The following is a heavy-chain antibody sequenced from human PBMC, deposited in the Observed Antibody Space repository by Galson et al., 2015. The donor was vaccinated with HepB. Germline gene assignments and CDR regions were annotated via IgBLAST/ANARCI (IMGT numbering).Heavy chain of an antibody. Sequence: SVKVSCKASGYTFTSYGISWVRQAPGQGLEWMGWISAYNGNTNYAQKLQGRVTMTTDTSTSTAYMELRSLRSDDTAVYYCARDGGEVGQDTSGYYYYYMDVWGKGTTVTVSS. CDR2: ISAYNGNT. V-gene: IGHV1-18*01. J-gene: IGHJ6*03. D-gene: IGHD3-16*01. CDR1: GYTFTSYG. CDR3: ARDGGEVGQDTSGYYYYYMDV.